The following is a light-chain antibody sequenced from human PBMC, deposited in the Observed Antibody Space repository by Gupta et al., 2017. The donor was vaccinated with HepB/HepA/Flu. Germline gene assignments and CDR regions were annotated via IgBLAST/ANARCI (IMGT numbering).Light chain of an antibody. CDR2: WAS. J-gene: IGKJ1*01. CDR3: QQYYNHPPT. V-gene: IGKV4-1*01. Sequence: DIVMTQSPDSLAVSLGERATINCKSSQTILYSSNNKNYLAWYQQKPGQPPKLLFYWASTRESGVPGRFSGGGSGTDFTLTINSLQAEDVAIYYCQQYYNHPPTFGQGTKVEIK. CDR1: QTILYSSNNKNY.